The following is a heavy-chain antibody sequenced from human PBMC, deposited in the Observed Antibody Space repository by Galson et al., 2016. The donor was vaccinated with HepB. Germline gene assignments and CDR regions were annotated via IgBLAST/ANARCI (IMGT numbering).Heavy chain of an antibody. CDR3: AKANQNQWVGQSRNDAFDI. D-gene: IGHD1-14*01. CDR1: GFTFSSYG. CDR2: ITCAGSKR. J-gene: IGHJ3*02. Sequence: SLRLSCAVSGFTFSSYGMHWVRQAPGKGLEWVSVITCAGSKRYYEDSVKGRCTISRDNAKKTLYLQMNSLRTEDTAVYYCAKANQNQWVGQSRNDAFDIGGQGTMLTVSS. V-gene: IGHV3-30*18.